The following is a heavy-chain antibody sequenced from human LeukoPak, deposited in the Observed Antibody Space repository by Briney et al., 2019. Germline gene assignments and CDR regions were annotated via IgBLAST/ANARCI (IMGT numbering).Heavy chain of an antibody. V-gene: IGHV3-53*01. CDR1: GFTVSSNY. D-gene: IGHD5-12*01. CDR3: ARARQGSGYDSSDY. Sequence: GGSLRLSCVASGFTVSSNYMSWVRQAPGKGLEWVSVIYSGGSTYYADSVKGRFTISRDNSKNTLYLQMNSLRAEDTAVYYCARARQGSGYDSSDYWGQGTLVTVSS. CDR2: IYSGGST. J-gene: IGHJ4*02.